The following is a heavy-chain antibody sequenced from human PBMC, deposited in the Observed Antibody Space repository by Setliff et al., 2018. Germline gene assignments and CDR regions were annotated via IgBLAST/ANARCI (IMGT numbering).Heavy chain of an antibody. CDR2: ISYDGSNQ. J-gene: IGHJ4*02. V-gene: IGHV3-30*01. Sequence: GGSLRLSCAASGFTFGSHAMHWVRQAPGKGLEWVAVISYDGSNQYYADSVKGRFTVSRDNSKNTLSLQMYSLRTEGTALYYCARERHLLSTVVIFGLFDFWGQGALVTVSS. CDR3: ARERHLLSTVVIFGLFDF. CDR1: GFTFGSHA. D-gene: IGHD3-3*01.